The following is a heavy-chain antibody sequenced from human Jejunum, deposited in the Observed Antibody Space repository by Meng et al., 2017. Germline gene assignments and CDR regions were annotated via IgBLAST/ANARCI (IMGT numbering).Heavy chain of an antibody. J-gene: IGHJ4*02. V-gene: IGHV4-4*02. CDR2: IYNGGNT. Sequence: QVQLQEWVPGLVKPSGTLSLTCAVSGGYINKENWWSWVRQSPERGLEWIGEIYNGGNTNYNPSLNRRVTMSVDESTNQMSLKLTSVTAADTAVYYCVRGEFAMLARFDFWGQGILVTVSS. CDR1: GGYINKENW. D-gene: IGHD2-2*01. CDR3: VRGEFAMLARFDF.